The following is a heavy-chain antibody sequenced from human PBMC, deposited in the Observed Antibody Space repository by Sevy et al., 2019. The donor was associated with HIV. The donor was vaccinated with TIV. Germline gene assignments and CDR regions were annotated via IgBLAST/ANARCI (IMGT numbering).Heavy chain of an antibody. V-gene: IGHV1-2*02. Sequence: ASVKVSCKASGYTFTGYYMHWVRQAPGQGLEWMGWINPNSGGTNYAQKFQGRVTMTRDTSISTAYMELSRLRSDDTAVYYCARDQYYYGSGRYWFDPWGQGTLVTVSS. CDR2: INPNSGGT. D-gene: IGHD3-10*01. CDR3: ARDQYYYGSGRYWFDP. CDR1: GYTFTGYY. J-gene: IGHJ5*02.